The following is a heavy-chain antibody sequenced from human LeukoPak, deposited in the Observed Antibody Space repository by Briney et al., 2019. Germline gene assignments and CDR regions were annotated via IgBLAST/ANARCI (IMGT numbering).Heavy chain of an antibody. J-gene: IGHJ6*02. CDR2: INPSGGST. V-gene: IGHV1-46*01. CDR3: ARVYSDYLPNKDGMDV. D-gene: IGHD3-9*01. Sequence: GASVKVSCKASGYTFTSYYIHWVRQAPGQGLEWMGIINPSGGSTSYAQKFQGRVTMTRDTSTSTVYMELSSLRSEDTAVYYCARVYSDYLPNKDGMDVWGQGTTVTVSS. CDR1: GYTFTSYY.